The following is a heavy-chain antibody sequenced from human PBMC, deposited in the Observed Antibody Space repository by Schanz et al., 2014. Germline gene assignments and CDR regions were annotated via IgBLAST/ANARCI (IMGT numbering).Heavy chain of an antibody. Sequence: VSGGGLVKPGGSLRLSCAASTSIFNHAWMSWVRQAPGKGLEWLGRIKSKTDGETTDYAAPVKGRFSISRDDSQSTLYLQMNSLKIEDTAVYYCATASSPVREAGAGSSFHLWGQGTRVTVSA. J-gene: IGHJ5*02. CDR1: TSIFNHAW. D-gene: IGHD6-13*01. V-gene: IGHV3-15*01. CDR2: IKSKTDGETT. CDR3: ATASSPVREAGAGSSFHL.